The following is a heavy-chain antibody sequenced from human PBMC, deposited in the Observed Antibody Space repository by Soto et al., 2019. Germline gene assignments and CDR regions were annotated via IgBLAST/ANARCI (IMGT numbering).Heavy chain of an antibody. CDR2: ISGSGGST. CDR1: GFTFSSYA. V-gene: IGHV3-23*01. J-gene: IGHJ4*02. D-gene: IGHD6-13*01. CDR3: ASLAAAAGTRGRY. Sequence: EVQLLESGGGLVQPGGSLRLSCAASGFTFSSYAMSWVRQAPGKGLEWVSAISGSGGSTYYADSVKGRFTISRDNSKNTLYLQMNSLRAEDTAVYCCASLAAAAGTRGRYWGQGTLVTVSS.